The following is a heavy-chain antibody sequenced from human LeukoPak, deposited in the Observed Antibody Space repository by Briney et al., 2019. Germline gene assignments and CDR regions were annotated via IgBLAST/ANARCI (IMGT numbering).Heavy chain of an antibody. CDR3: AELGITMIGGV. D-gene: IGHD3-10*02. J-gene: IGHJ6*04. V-gene: IGHV3-48*03. CDR1: VFTFSSYE. CDR2: ISSSGSNI. Sequence: AGGSLRLSCAASVFTFSSYEMNWVRQAPGKGLERVSYISSSGSNIYYADSVKGRFTISRDNAKNSLYLQMNSLRAEDTAVYYCAELGITMIGGVWGKGTTVTISS.